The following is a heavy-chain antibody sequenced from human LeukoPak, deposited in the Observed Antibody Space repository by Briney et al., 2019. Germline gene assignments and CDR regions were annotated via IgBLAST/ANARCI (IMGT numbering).Heavy chain of an antibody. J-gene: IGHJ4*02. CDR1: GGSISSYY. CDR3: AREGEKGWLQPDY. V-gene: IGHV4-59*01. Sequence: SETLSLTCTVSGGSISSYYWSWIRQPPGKGLEWIGYIYYSGSTNYNPSLKSRVTISVDTSKNQFSLKLSSVTAADTAVYYCAREGEKGWLQPDYWGQGTLVTVSS. CDR2: IYYSGST. D-gene: IGHD5-24*01.